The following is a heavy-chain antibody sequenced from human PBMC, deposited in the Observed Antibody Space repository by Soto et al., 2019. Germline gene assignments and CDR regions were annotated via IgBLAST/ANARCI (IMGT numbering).Heavy chain of an antibody. V-gene: IGHV1-69*12. CDR3: ARDKDRLQLGGNYYYGMDV. CDR2: IIPIFPTP. J-gene: IGHJ6*02. Sequence: QVQLVQSGGEVKKPGSSVTVSCKASGGTFGNSAISWVRQAPGQGLEWMGGIIPIFPTPAYAQKVQGRVTITADESTSTAYMELTSLRSEDRAVYYWARDKDRLQLGGNYYYGMDVWGQGTTVTVSS. D-gene: IGHD5-12*01. CDR1: GGTFGNSA.